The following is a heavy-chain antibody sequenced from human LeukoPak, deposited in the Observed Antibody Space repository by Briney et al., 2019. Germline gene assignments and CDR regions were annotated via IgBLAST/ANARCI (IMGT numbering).Heavy chain of an antibody. CDR2: IDHTGST. CDR1: GGSISSYY. V-gene: IGHV4-59*01. D-gene: IGHD3-16*01. CDR3: SREIIAYKFFDS. Sequence: SETLSLTCTVSGGSISSYYWSWIRQPPGKGLEWIGYIDHTGSTNYNPSLEGRVTISGDASKMKFSLKLRSVTAADTAVYYCSREIIAYKFFDSWGQGTLVTVSS. J-gene: IGHJ5*01.